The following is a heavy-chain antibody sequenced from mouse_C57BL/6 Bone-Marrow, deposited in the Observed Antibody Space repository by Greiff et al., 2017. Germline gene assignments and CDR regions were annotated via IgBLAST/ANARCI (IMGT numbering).Heavy chain of an antibody. CDR1: GFTFSDYY. CDR2: ISNGGGNT. Sequence: DVKLVESGGGLVQPGGSLKLSCAASGFTFSDYYMYWVRQTPEKRLEWVAYISNGGGNTYYPDTVKGRFTISGDNAKNTLYLQRSRLKSEDTAMYYCARHKEYEFAYYAMDYWGQGTSVTVSS. D-gene: IGHD2-14*01. J-gene: IGHJ4*01. CDR3: ARHKEYEFAYYAMDY. V-gene: IGHV5-12*01.